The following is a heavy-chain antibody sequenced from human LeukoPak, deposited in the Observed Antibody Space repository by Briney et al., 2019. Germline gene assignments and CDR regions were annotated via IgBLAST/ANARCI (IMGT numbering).Heavy chain of an antibody. V-gene: IGHV4-39*07. D-gene: IGHD3-10*01. CDR1: GGSISSSSYY. Sequence: SETLSLTCTVSGGSISSSSYYWGWVRQPPGKGLEWIGSIYYSGSTYYNPSLKSRVTISVDTSKNQFSLKLSSVTAADTAVYYCARVKRPLLLWFGELRGECNWFDPWGQGTLVTVSS. CDR3: ARVKRPLLLWFGELRGECNWFDP. J-gene: IGHJ5*02. CDR2: IYYSGST.